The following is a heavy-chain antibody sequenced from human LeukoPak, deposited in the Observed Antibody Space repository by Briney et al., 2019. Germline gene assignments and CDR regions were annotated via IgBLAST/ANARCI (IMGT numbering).Heavy chain of an antibody. J-gene: IGHJ4*02. D-gene: IGHD3-22*01. Sequence: GGSLRPSCAASGFTFDAYGMSWVRQAPGKGLEWVSGLNWNGGRTGYADSVKGRFTISRDNAKNSLYLQMNSLRAEDTALYYCAREDYDSSGYYYIYYFEYWGQGTPVTVSS. CDR3: AREDYDSSGYYYIYYFEY. V-gene: IGHV3-20*04. CDR1: GFTFDAYG. CDR2: LNWNGGRT.